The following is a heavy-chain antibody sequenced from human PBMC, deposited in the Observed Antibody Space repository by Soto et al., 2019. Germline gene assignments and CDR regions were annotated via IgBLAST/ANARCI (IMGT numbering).Heavy chain of an antibody. D-gene: IGHD2-2*01. CDR2: INHSGST. V-gene: IGHV4-34*01. J-gene: IGHJ6*02. CDR3: AREVGAYCSSTSCSRPPIGMDV. CDR1: GGSFSGYY. Sequence: SETLSLTCAVYGGSFSGYYWSWIRQPPGKGLEWIGEINHSGSTNYNPSLKSRVTIPVDTSKNQFSLKLSSVTAADTAVYYCAREVGAYCSSTSCSRPPIGMDVWGQGTTVTVS.